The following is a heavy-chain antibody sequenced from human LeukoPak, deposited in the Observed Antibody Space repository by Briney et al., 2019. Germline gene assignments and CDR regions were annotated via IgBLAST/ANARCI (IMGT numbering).Heavy chain of an antibody. CDR3: ALIKTYCSGGSCYSVFRSYYYYYYMDV. D-gene: IGHD2-15*01. V-gene: IGHV2-5*02. J-gene: IGHJ6*03. Sequence: SGPTLVKPTHTLTLTCTFSGLSLSPSGVGVGWIRQPPGKDLEWLALIYWDDDERYSPSLKSRLTIIKDTANTHVVVTLNNIHPVDTATYYCALIKTYCSGGSCYSVFRSYYYYYYMDVWGKGTTVTVSS. CDR2: IYWDDDE. CDR1: GLSLSPSGVG.